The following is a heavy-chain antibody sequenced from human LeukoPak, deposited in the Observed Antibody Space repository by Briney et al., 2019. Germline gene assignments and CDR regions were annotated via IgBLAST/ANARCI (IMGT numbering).Heavy chain of an antibody. CDR1: LFTLCSYA. J-gene: IGHJ4*02. V-gene: IGHV3-30*04. D-gene: IGHD6-13*01. CDR2: ISYDGRNK. Sequence: GRSLRLSRAASLFTLCSYAMHTGRDAPRTGLECVADISYDGRNKYYADSVQGRFTISRDNSKNTLYLQMNSLRAEDTAVYYCARDRSSSWVNPYYFEYWGQGTLVTVSS. CDR3: ARDRSSSWVNPYYFEY.